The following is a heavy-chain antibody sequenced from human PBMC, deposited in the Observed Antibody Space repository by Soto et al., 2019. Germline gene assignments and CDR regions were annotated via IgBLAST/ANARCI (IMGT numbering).Heavy chain of an antibody. CDR3: ARNVDKDQTY. Sequence: ASVKVSCKASGYTFTSYDINWVRQAPGQGLQWMGWMDPHNGDAAYAQNFQGRVSMTSDTTAKTAYMELSSLTPEDTAVYYCARNVDKDQTYWGQIPRVTFST. CDR2: MDPHNGDA. J-gene: IGHJ4*02. V-gene: IGHV1-8*01. CDR1: GYTFTSYD. D-gene: IGHD2-2*01.